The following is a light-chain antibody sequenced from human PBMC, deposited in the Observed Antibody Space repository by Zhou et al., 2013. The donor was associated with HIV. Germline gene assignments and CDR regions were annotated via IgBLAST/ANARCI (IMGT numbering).Light chain of an antibody. V-gene: IGKV2-28*01. CDR2: LGS. J-gene: IGKJ2*01. CDR1: QSLLHRDGHNY. Sequence: DIVMTQSPLSLPVTPGEPASISCRSSQSLLHRDGHNYLNWFLQKPGQSPQLLIYLGSNRASGVPDSFSGSGSGTHFTLKISQSGGWGCWSLYCMQALQTPRTFGLGDQAGDQT. CDR3: MQALQTPRT.